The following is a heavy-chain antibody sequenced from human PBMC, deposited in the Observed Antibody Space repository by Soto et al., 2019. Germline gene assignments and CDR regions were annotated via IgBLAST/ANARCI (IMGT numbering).Heavy chain of an antibody. CDR2: ISYDGSNK. Sequence: QVQLVESGGGVVQPGRSLRLSCAASGFTFSSYAMHWVRQAPGKGLEWVAVISYDGSNKYYADSVKGRFTISRDNSKNTLYLQMNSLRAEDTAVYYCARERVGASLDYWGQGTLVTVSS. CDR1: GFTFSSYA. V-gene: IGHV3-30-3*01. CDR3: ARERVGASLDY. D-gene: IGHD1-26*01. J-gene: IGHJ4*02.